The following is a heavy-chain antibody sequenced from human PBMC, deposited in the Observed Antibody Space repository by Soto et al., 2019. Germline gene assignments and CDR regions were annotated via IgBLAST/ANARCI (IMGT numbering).Heavy chain of an antibody. D-gene: IGHD3-22*01. CDR3: ARAYYDASGYGLDP. J-gene: IGHJ5*02. CDR1: GGSISSGGYS. CDR2: IYHSGST. V-gene: IGHV4-30-2*02. Sequence: PSETLSLTCAVSGGSISSGGYSWSWIRQPPEKGLEWIGYIYHSGSTYYNPSLKSRVTISVDRSKNQFSLKLNSVTAADTAVYYCARAYYDASGYGLDPWGQGTLVTVSS.